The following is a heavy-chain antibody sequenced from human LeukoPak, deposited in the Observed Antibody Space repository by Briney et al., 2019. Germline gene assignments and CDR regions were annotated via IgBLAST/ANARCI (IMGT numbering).Heavy chain of an antibody. D-gene: IGHD5-12*01. Sequence: YWIGWIRQHPGKGLEWIGYIYYSGSTYYNPSLKSRVTISVDTSKNQFSLKLSSVTAADTAVYYCAREVATIGINWFDPWGQGTLVTVSS. CDR3: AREVATIGINWFDP. CDR2: IYYSGST. J-gene: IGHJ5*02. CDR1: Y. V-gene: IGHV4-31*02.